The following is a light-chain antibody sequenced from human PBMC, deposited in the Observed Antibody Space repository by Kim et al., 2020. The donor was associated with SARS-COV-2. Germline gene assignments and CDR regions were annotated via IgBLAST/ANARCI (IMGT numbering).Light chain of an antibody. V-gene: IGKV3-20*01. CDR3: QQYGTTPLT. CDR2: GAS. CDR1: QRISSAL. J-gene: IGKJ4*01. Sequence: YPGGTVTPSCRPSQRISSALLAWYQQRPGKAPRLLMSGASIRATGIPDRFSGSGSGTDFTLTISRLETDDFAVYYCQQYGTTPLTFGGGTKVDIK.